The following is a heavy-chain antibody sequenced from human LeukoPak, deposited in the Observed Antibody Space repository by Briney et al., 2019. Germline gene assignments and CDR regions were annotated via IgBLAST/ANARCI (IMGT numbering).Heavy chain of an antibody. D-gene: IGHD3-16*01. CDR2: IYYSGST. V-gene: IGHV4-61*01. J-gene: IGHJ6*03. Sequence: SETLSLTCTVSRYSISSGYYWSWIRQPPGKGLEWIGYIYYSGSTNYNPSLKSRVTISVDTSKNQFSLKLSSVAAADTAVYYCARETSQKGAHYMDVWGKGTTVTISS. CDR3: ARETSQKGAHYMDV. CDR1: RYSISSGYY.